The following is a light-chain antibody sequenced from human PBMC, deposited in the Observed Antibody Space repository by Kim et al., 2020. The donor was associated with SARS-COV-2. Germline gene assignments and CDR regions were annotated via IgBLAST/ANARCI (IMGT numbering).Light chain of an antibody. V-gene: IGKV1-39*01. J-gene: IGKJ1*01. CDR1: QSISSY. CDR2: AAS. CDR3: QQSYSSPVT. Sequence: DIQMTQSPSSLSASVGDRVTITCRASQSISSYLNWYQQKPGKAPKLLIYAASSLQSGVPSRFSGSESGTDFTLTISSLQPEDFATYYFQQSYSSPVTFGQGTKVDIK.